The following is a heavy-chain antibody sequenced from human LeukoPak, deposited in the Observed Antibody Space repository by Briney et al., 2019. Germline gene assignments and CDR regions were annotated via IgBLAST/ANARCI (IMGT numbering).Heavy chain of an antibody. CDR2: ISAYNGNT. Sequence: GASVKVSCKASGYTFTSYGISWVRQAPGQGLEWMGWISAYNGNTNYAQKLQGRVTMTTDTSTSTAHMELRSLRSDDTAVYYCARDRVYVSSGSPRPFDYWGQGTLVTVSS. J-gene: IGHJ4*02. CDR1: GYTFTSYG. D-gene: IGHD3-22*01. V-gene: IGHV1-18*01. CDR3: ARDRVYVSSGSPRPFDY.